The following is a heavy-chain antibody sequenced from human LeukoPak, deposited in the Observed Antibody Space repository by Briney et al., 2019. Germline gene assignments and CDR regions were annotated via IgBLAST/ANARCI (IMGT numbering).Heavy chain of an antibody. CDR3: ARDNYYDTSAYALHI. CDR2: IYYRDST. D-gene: IGHD3-22*01. CDR1: GSSISSGGYY. V-gene: IGHV4-31*03. Sequence: SQTLSLTCTVSGSSISSGGYYWSWIRQHPGKGLEWIGHIYYRDSTYYNPSLKSRVTISADTSKNQFSLELSSVTAADTAVYYCARDNYYDTSAYALHIWGQGSMVTVSS. J-gene: IGHJ3*02.